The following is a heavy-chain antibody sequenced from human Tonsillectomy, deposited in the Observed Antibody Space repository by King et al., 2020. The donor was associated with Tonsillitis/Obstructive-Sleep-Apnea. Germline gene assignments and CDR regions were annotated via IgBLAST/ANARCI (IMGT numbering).Heavy chain of an antibody. Sequence: VQLVESGGGLVQPGGSLRLSCAASGFTFSSYAMSWVRQAPGKELEWVSAISGSGGSTYYADSVKGRFTISRDNSKNTLYLQMNSLRAEDTAVYYCAKSAYCGGDCYSYYFDYWGQGTLVTVSS. CDR1: GFTFSSYA. D-gene: IGHD2-21*02. CDR2: ISGSGGST. J-gene: IGHJ4*02. V-gene: IGHV3-23*04. CDR3: AKSAYCGGDCYSYYFDY.